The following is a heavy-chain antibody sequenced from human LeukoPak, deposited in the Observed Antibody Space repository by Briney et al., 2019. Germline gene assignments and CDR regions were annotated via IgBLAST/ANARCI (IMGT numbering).Heavy chain of an antibody. CDR2: ISAYNGNT. CDR3: ARCEPNVVGGGAFDI. D-gene: IGHD2-21*01. V-gene: IGHV1-18*01. J-gene: IGHJ3*02. CDR1: GHTFTSYG. Sequence: GASVKVSCKASGHTFTSYGISWVRQAPGQGPEWMGWISAYNGNTKYAQKLQGRVTMTTDTSTSTAYMELRSLRPDDTAVYYCARCEPNVVGGGAFDIWGQGTMVTVSS.